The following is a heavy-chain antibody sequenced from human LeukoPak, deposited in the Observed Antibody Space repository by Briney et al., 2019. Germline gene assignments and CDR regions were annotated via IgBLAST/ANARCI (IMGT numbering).Heavy chain of an antibody. CDR1: GGSFSGYY. CDR3: GSLGYCSGGSCYHTTESFDY. Sequence: SETLSLTCAVYGGSFSGYYWSWIRQPPGKGLEWIGETNHSGSTNYNPSLKSRVTISVDTSKNQFSLKLSSVTAADTAVYYCGSLGYCSGGSCYHTTESFDYWGQGTLVTVSS. V-gene: IGHV4-34*01. D-gene: IGHD2-15*01. J-gene: IGHJ4*02. CDR2: TNHSGST.